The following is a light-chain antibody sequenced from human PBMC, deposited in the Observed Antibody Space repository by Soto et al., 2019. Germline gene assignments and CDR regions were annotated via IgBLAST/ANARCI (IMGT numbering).Light chain of an antibody. Sequence: QSVLTQPPSMSGAPGQRVTMSCTGSSSNIGAGYDVHWYQRLPGAAPKLLIYDNTHRPSGVPNRFSGSKSGTSASLAITGLQAEDEADYYCQSYDSGLSGHWVFGGGTKVTVL. V-gene: IGLV1-40*01. J-gene: IGLJ3*02. CDR3: QSYDSGLSGHWV. CDR2: DNT. CDR1: SSNIGAGYD.